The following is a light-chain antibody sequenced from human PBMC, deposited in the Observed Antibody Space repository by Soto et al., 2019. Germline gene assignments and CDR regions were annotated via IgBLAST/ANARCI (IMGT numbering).Light chain of an antibody. V-gene: IGKV1-9*01. CDR3: QQLNRYPPIT. Sequence: DIQLTQSPSFLSASVGDRVTIXXRASQGISSYLAWYQQKPGKAPKLLXYAASTLQSGVPSRFSGSGSGTEFTLTISSLQPEDFATYYCQQLNRYPPITFGQGTRLEIK. CDR2: AAS. CDR1: QGISSY. J-gene: IGKJ5*01.